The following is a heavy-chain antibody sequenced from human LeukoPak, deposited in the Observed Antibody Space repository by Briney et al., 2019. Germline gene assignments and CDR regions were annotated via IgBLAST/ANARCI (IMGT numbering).Heavy chain of an antibody. V-gene: IGHV3-33*01. J-gene: IGHJ4*02. CDR3: ARDISGYCSGGSCYSGLAVY. CDR2: IWYDGSNK. Sequence: GRSLRLYCAASGFTFSSYGMHWVRQAPGKGLEWVAVIWYDGSNKYYADSVKGRFTISRDDSKNTLYLQMNSLRAEDTAVYYCARDISGYCSGGSCYSGLAVYWGQGTLVTVSS. D-gene: IGHD2-15*01. CDR1: GFTFSSYG.